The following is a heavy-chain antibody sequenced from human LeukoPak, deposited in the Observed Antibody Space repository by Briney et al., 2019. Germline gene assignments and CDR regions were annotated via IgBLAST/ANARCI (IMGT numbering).Heavy chain of an antibody. CDR3: ARADILTGYYGGSWYYFDY. CDR1: GGSISSYY. Sequence: SETLSLTCTVSGGSISSYYWSWIRQPPGKGLEWIGYIYYSGSTNYNPSPKSRVTISVDTSKNQFSLKLSSVTAADTAVYYCARADILTGYYGGSWYYFDYWGQGTLVTVPS. CDR2: IYYSGST. V-gene: IGHV4-59*01. D-gene: IGHD3-9*01. J-gene: IGHJ4*02.